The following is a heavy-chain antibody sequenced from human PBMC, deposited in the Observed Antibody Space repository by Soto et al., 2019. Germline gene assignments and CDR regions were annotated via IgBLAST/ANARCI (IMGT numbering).Heavy chain of an antibody. D-gene: IGHD3-10*01. CDR3: ARGRWFGELPFFDY. CDR2: INAGNGNT. Sequence: ASVKVSCKASGYTFISYAMHWVRQAPGQRLEWMGWINAGNGNTKYSQKFQGRVTITRDTSASTAYMELSSLRSEDTAVYYCARGRWFGELPFFDYWGQGTLVTVSS. V-gene: IGHV1-3*01. CDR1: GYTFISYA. J-gene: IGHJ4*02.